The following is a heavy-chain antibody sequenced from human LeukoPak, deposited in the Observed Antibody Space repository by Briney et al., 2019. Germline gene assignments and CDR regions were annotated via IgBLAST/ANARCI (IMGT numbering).Heavy chain of an antibody. CDR3: ARVRSGSSAGNYGMDV. V-gene: IGHV3-74*01. Sequence: GGSLRLSCAASGSTFSSYWMHWVRQAPGKGLVWVPRINSDGSSTSYADSVKGRFTISRDNAKNTLYLQMNSLRAEDTAVYYCARVRSGSSAGNYGMDVWGQGTTVTVSS. D-gene: IGHD1-26*01. CDR2: INSDGSST. CDR1: GSTFSSYW. J-gene: IGHJ6*02.